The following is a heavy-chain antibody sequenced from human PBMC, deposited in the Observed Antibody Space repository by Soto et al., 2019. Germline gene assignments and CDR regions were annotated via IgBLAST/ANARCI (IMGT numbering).Heavy chain of an antibody. V-gene: IGHV6-1*01. CDR1: GDSVSSNSAA. CDR3: AGTTSHSSSYMDV. Sequence: SQTLSLTCVISGDSVSSNSAAWNWIRQSPSRGLEWLGRTYYRTRWYYDYAVSVRSRITVNPDTSKNQFSLQLTSVTPEDTAVYYCAGTTSHSSSYMDVWGTAIMVTL. J-gene: IGHJ6*03. CDR2: TYYRTRWYY. D-gene: IGHD1-7*01.